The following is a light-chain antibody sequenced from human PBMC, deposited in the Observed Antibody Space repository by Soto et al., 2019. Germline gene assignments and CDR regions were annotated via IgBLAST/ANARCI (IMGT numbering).Light chain of an antibody. CDR2: SAS. V-gene: IGKV3-20*01. CDR3: QHYGSSPST. CDR1: QSISGTY. Sequence: DTVLTQSPGTLSLTSGERATLSCSASQSISGTYLAWYQQKPGQSPRLLIYSASTRAPGIPDRFSGSGSGTDFTLTISRLEPEDFAVYYCQHYGSSPSTFGRGTKVDI. J-gene: IGKJ1*01.